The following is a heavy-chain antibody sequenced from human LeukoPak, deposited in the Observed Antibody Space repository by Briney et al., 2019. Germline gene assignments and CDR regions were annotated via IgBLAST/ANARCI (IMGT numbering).Heavy chain of an antibody. Sequence: ASVKVSCKASKYTFTGYYMHWVRQAPGQGLEWMGWISAYNGNTNYAQKFQGRVTMTTDTSTSTAYMELSRLRSDDTAVYYCARAAGRITMVRGVITVVPEXYDXXXXGTLVT. J-gene: IGHJ4*02. CDR1: KYTFTGYY. D-gene: IGHD3-10*01. V-gene: IGHV1-18*04. CDR2: ISAYNGNT. CDR3: ARAAGRITMVRGVITVVPEXYDX.